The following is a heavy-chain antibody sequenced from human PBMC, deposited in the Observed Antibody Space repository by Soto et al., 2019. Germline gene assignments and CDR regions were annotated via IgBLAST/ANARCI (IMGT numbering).Heavy chain of an antibody. CDR1: GYTFSSYW. J-gene: IGHJ4*02. CDR2: IYPGDSET. D-gene: IGHD2-15*01. V-gene: IGHV5-51*01. CDR3: VKRAGVGAAYFDH. Sequence: GESLKISCEGSGYTFSSYWIGWGRQMPGKGLEWMAIIYPGDSETIYSPSFQGQVTISADKSITTAYLQWSSLKASDTAMYYCVKRAGVGAAYFDHWGQGTLVTVSS.